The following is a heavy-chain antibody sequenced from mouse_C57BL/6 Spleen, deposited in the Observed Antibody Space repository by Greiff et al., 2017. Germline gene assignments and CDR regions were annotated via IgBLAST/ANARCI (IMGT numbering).Heavy chain of an antibody. D-gene: IGHD3-2*01. CDR2: ISYDGSN. CDR1: GYSITSGYY. CDR3: AREDSSAWFAY. V-gene: IGHV3-6*01. J-gene: IGHJ3*01. Sequence: EVKLQESGPGLVKPSQSLSLTCSVTGYSITSGYYWNWIRQFPGNKLEWMGYISYDGSNNYNPSLKNRISITRDTSKNQFFLKLNSVTTEDTATYYCAREDSSAWFAYWGQGTLVTVSA.